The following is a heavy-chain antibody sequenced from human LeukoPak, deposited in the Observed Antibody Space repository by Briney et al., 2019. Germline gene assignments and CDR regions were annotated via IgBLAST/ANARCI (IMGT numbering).Heavy chain of an antibody. CDR1: GGSISSYY. CDR2: IYTSGST. J-gene: IGHJ3*02. Sequence: PSETLSLTCTVSGGSISSYYWSWIRQPAGKGLEWIGRIYTSGSTNYNPSLKSRVTMSVDTSKNQFSLKLSSVTAADTAVYYCARDLSYSGSYKRTVAFDIWGQGTMVTVSS. V-gene: IGHV4-4*07. D-gene: IGHD1-26*01. CDR3: ARDLSYSGSYKRTVAFDI.